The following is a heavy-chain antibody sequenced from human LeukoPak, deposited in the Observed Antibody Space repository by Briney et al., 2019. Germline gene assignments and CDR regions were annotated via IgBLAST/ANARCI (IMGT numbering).Heavy chain of an antibody. J-gene: IGHJ4*02. CDR2: IYYSGST. CDR3: ARLKPYYGRYYFDY. CDR1: YGSITSHY. D-gene: IGHD3-10*01. V-gene: IGHV4-39*01. Sequence: SETLSLTCTVSYGSITSHYWSWIRQPPGKGLEWIGSIYYSGSTYYNPSLKSRVTISVDTSKDQFSLKLSSVTAADTAVYYCARLKPYYGRYYFDYWGQGTLVTVSS.